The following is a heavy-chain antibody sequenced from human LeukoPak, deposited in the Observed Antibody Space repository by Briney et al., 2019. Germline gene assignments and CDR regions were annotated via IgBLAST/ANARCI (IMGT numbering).Heavy chain of an antibody. CDR3: AKLPVEPDAFDI. D-gene: IGHD1-14*01. CDR2: IRYDGSNK. V-gene: IGHV3-30*02. Sequence: GGSLRLSCAASGFTFSSYGMHWVRQAPGKGLEWVAFIRYDGSNKYYADSVKGRFTISRDSSKNTLYLQMNSLRAEDTAVYYCAKLPVEPDAFDIWGQGTVVTVSS. CDR1: GFTFSSYG. J-gene: IGHJ3*02.